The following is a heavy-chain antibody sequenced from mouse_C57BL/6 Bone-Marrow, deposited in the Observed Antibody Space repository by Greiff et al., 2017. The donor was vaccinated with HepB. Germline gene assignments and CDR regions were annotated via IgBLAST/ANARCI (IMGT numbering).Heavy chain of an antibody. CDR1: GYTFTDYY. CDR2: INPNNGGT. CDR3: ARCGSYFDY. J-gene: IGHJ2*01. V-gene: IGHV1-26*01. Sequence: EVQLQQSGPELVKPGASVKISCKASGYTFTDYYMNWVKQSHGKSLEWIGDINPNNGGTSYNQKFKGKATLTVDKSSSTAYMALRSLTSEDSAVYYCARCGSYFDYWGQGTTLTVSS.